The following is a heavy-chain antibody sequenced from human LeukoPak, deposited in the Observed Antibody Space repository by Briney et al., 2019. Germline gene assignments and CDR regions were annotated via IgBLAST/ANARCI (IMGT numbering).Heavy chain of an antibody. J-gene: IGHJ4*02. Sequence: SETLSLTCTVSGVFINSNTYSWGWIRQPPGGGLEWIGTISYTGNTYYNSSLKSRLTISVDTSKTQFSLRLSSVTAADTAVYYCARHFGYDDISDYQGVPDHWGQGSLVTVSS. CDR3: ARHFGYDDISDYQGVPDH. V-gene: IGHV4-39*01. CDR1: GVFINSNTYS. CDR2: ISYTGNT. D-gene: IGHD3-22*01.